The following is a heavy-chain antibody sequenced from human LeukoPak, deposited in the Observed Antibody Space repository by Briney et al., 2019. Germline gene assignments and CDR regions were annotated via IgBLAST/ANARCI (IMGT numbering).Heavy chain of an antibody. D-gene: IGHD3-10*01. CDR3: ASARGSDYGSLGD. CDR1: GFTVSSNY. Sequence: GGSLRLSCAASGFTVSSNYMSWVRPALGEGLEWGSVIYSGGSTFYADSVRGRFSISRDNSKNTLYLQMNSLRAEDTAVYYCASARGSDYGSLGDWGQGALVTVSS. J-gene: IGHJ4*02. V-gene: IGHV3-53*01. CDR2: IYSGGST.